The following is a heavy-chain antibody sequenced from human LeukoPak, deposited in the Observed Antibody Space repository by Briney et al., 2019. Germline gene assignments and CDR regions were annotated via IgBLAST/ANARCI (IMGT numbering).Heavy chain of an antibody. V-gene: IGHV4-59*01. D-gene: IGHD6-19*01. CDR1: GGSISSYY. J-gene: IGHJ6*03. Sequence: SETLSLTCTVSGGSISSYYWSWIRQPPGKGLEWIGYIYYSGSTIYNPSLKSRVTISVDTSKNQFSLKLSSVTAADTAVYYCARINIAVAGTGGGYYYYYYMDVWGKGTTVTISS. CDR2: IYYSGST. CDR3: ARINIAVAGTGGGYYYYYYMDV.